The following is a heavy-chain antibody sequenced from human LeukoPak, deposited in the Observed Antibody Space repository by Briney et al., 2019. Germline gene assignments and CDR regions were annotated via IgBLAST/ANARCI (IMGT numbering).Heavy chain of an antibody. CDR3: AESVAYCSRTSCHDY. CDR1: GFTFSSYA. Sequence: GGSLRLSCAASGFTFSSYAMSWVRQAPGKGLEWVSAISGSGGSTYYADSVKGRFTISRDNSKNTLYLQMNSLRAEDTAVYYCAESVAYCSRTSCHDYWGQGTLVTVSS. CDR2: ISGSGGST. D-gene: IGHD2-2*01. J-gene: IGHJ4*02. V-gene: IGHV3-23*01.